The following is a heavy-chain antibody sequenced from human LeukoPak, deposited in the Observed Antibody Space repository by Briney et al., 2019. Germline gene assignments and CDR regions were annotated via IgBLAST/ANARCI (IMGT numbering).Heavy chain of an antibody. J-gene: IGHJ6*02. D-gene: IGHD3-9*01. CDR1: GGTFSSYA. Sequence: ASVKVSCKASGGTFSSYAISWVRQAPGQGLEWMGGIIPIFGTANYAQKFQGRVTITADESTSTAYMELSSLRSEDTAVYYCASPATGYYYYYYGMDVWGQGTTVTVSS. CDR3: ASPATGYYYYYYGMDV. V-gene: IGHV1-69*13. CDR2: IIPIFGTA.